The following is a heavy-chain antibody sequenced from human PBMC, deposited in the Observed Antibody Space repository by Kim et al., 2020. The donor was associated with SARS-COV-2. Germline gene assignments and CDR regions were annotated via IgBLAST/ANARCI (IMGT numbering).Heavy chain of an antibody. J-gene: IGHJ5*02. CDR2: INQDGSEK. Sequence: GGSLRLSCAASGFTFSSYWMSWVRQAPGKGLEWVANINQDGSEKYYVDSVKGRFTISRDNAKNSLYLQMNSLRAEDTAVYYCARDGGTVTTLESPWGQGTLVTVSS. CDR1: GFTFSSYW. D-gene: IGHD4-17*01. V-gene: IGHV3-7*01. CDR3: ARDGGTVTTLESP.